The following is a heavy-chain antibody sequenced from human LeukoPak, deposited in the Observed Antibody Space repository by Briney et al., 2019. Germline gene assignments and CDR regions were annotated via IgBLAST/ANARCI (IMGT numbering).Heavy chain of an antibody. CDR2: IIPIFGTA. Sequence: GSSVKVSCKASGGTFSSYAISWVRQAPGQGLEWMGRIIPIFGTANYAQKFQGRVTITTDESTSTAYMELSSLRSEDTAVYYCVSLRFYYDSSQPPPYYFDYWGQGTLVTVSS. V-gene: IGHV1-69*05. J-gene: IGHJ4*02. D-gene: IGHD3-22*01. CDR1: GGTFSSYA. CDR3: VSLRFYYDSSQPPPYYFDY.